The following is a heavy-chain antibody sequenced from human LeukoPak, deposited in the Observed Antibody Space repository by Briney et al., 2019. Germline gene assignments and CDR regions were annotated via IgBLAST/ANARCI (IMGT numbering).Heavy chain of an antibody. D-gene: IGHD6-13*01. CDR1: GFTFSSYA. CDR3: AKDGAAAGTGRLYYYYGMDV. J-gene: IGHJ6*02. V-gene: IGHV3-23*01. CDR2: ISGSGGST. Sequence: GRSLRLSCAASGFTFSSYAMSWVRQAPGKGLEWVSAISGSGGSTYYADSVKGRFTISRDNSKNTLYLQMNSLRAEDTAVYYCAKDGAAAGTGRLYYYYGMDVWGQGTTVTVSS.